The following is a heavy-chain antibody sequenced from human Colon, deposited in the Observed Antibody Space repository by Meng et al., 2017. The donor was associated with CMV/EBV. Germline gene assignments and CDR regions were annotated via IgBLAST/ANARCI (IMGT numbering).Heavy chain of an antibody. CDR2: VYYTGSA. CDR1: GGSVSSPSYY. D-gene: IGHD1-26*01. CDR3: ARGRGSYSSIDF. Sequence: GYLLWSGPNLVRPSETLSLTCTLSGGSVSSPSYYWSWIRQTPGKGLEWIGYVYYTGSANYNPSLKSRVTISVDTSKNHFSLNLTSVTAADTAVYYCARGRGSYSSIDFWGQGTLVTVSS. V-gene: IGHV4-61*03. J-gene: IGHJ4*02.